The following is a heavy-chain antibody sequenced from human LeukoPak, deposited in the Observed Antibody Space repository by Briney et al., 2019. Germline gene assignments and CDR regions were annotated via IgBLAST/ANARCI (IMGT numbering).Heavy chain of an antibody. CDR2: ISSSGSTI. D-gene: IGHD2-21*02. Sequence: PGGSLRLSCAASGFTFSDYYMTWIRQAPGKGPEWVSYISSSGSTIYHADSVKGRFTISRDNAKNSLFLQMNSLRAEDTAVYYCARGDWYSFDYWGQGTLVTVSS. V-gene: IGHV3-11*01. CDR1: GFTFSDYY. J-gene: IGHJ4*02. CDR3: ARGDWYSFDY.